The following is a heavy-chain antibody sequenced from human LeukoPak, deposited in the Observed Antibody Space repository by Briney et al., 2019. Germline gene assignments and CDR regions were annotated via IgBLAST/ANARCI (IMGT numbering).Heavy chain of an antibody. D-gene: IGHD5-24*01. CDR1: GFTFSIHA. J-gene: IGHJ4*02. CDR2: ISGIGIRT. Sequence: PGASLRLSCAASGFTFSIHAMDWVRQAPGKGLEWVSSISGIGIRTYYADSVKGRFTISRDSSKNTVYLQMNSLIAEDTAVYYCAKDTHGYDRPVDNWGRGTQVTVSS. CDR3: AKDTHGYDRPVDN. V-gene: IGHV3-23*01.